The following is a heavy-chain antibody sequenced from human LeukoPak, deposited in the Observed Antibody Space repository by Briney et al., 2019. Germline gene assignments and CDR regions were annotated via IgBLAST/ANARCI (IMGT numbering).Heavy chain of an antibody. CDR1: GGSISPYY. V-gene: IGHV4-59*01. CDR2: VYYSGST. Sequence: SETLSLTCTVSGGSISPYYWSWLRQPPGKGLEWIGYVYYSGSTNYNPSFKSRVSISVDTSKRQFSLKMNSVTAADTAIYYCAQYIRDSGTYNFDRWGQGALVTVSS. J-gene: IGHJ4*02. D-gene: IGHD5-24*01. CDR3: AQYIRDSGTYNFDR.